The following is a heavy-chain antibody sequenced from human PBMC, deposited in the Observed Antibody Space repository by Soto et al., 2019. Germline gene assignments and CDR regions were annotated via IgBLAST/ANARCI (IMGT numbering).Heavy chain of an antibody. CDR3: VIRDSSRSKYFHH. CDR1: GGSFSDYY. J-gene: IGHJ1*01. D-gene: IGHD6-13*01. CDR2: ISHSGST. V-gene: IGHV4-34*01. Sequence: PSETLSLTCGVYGGSFSDYYWSWIRQPPGKGLEWIGEISHSGSTNYNPSLKSRITISVDTSKNPFSLKLSSVTAADTAVYYWVIRDSSRSKYFHHWGQGTQVTVAS.